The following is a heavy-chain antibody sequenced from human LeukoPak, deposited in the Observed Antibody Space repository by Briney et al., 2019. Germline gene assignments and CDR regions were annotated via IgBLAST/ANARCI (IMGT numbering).Heavy chain of an antibody. CDR3: ANYLQSAYYYYYMDV. D-gene: IGHD4-11*01. V-gene: IGHV3-23*01. J-gene: IGHJ6*03. Sequence: GGSLRLSCAASRFTFKSFAMSWVRQAPGKGLEWVSAISGNGINTYYADSVKGRFTMSRDNSKNTLYLQMNSLRAEDTAVYYCANYLQSAYYYYYMDVWGKGTTVTVSS. CDR1: RFTFKSFA. CDR2: ISGNGINT.